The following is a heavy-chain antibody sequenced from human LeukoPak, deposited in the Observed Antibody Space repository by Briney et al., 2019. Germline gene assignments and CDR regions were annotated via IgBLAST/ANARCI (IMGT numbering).Heavy chain of an antibody. Sequence: GGSLRLSCAASGFTFSSYGMHWVRQAPGKGLEWVAVISYDGSNKYYADSVKGRFTISRDNSKNTLYLQMNSLRVEDTAICYCAKDLRGYSYADYWGQGTLVTVSS. CDR1: GFTFSSYG. CDR2: ISYDGSNK. D-gene: IGHD5-18*01. CDR3: AKDLRGYSYADY. V-gene: IGHV3-30*18. J-gene: IGHJ4*02.